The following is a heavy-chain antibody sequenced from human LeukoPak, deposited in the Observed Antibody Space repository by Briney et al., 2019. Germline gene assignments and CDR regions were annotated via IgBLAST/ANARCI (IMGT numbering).Heavy chain of an antibody. D-gene: IGHD2-15*01. CDR3: ARVPVVVAPYYYYYYGMDV. CDR2: IYYSGST. V-gene: IGHV4-59*01. Sequence: PSETLSLTCTVSGGSISSYYWSWIRQSPGKGLEWIGYIYYSGSTNYNPSLKSRVTISVDTSKNQFSLKLSSVTAADTAVYYCARVPVVVAPYYYYYYGMDVWGQGTTVTVSS. J-gene: IGHJ6*02. CDR1: GGSISSYY.